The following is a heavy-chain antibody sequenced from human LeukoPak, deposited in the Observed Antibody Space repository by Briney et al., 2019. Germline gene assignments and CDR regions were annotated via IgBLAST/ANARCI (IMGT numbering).Heavy chain of an antibody. CDR1: GYTFTGYY. V-gene: IGHV1-2*02. Sequence: ASVKVSCKASGYTFTGYYMHWVRQAPGQGLEWMGWINPSSGGTNYAQKFQGRVTMTRDTSISTAYMELSRLRSDDTAVYYCARDAAEYQLPTDYWGQGTLVTVSS. D-gene: IGHD2-2*01. CDR2: INPSSGGT. J-gene: IGHJ4*02. CDR3: ARDAAEYQLPTDY.